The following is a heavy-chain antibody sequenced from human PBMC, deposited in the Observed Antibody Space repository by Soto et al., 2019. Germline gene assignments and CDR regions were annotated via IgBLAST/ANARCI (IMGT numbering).Heavy chain of an antibody. CDR2: ISAAGDP. CDR3: ARTDRVFYGLDV. Sequence: EVQLVESGGGLVQPGGSLRLSCEASGFTFRNYDMHWVRQGTGKGLEWVSGISAAGDPDYADSVEGRFTISRENAQNSFFLQTNSFRVGATAAYYCARTDRVFYGLDVWGQGTTVIVSS. V-gene: IGHV3-13*05. CDR1: GFTFRNYD. J-gene: IGHJ6*02.